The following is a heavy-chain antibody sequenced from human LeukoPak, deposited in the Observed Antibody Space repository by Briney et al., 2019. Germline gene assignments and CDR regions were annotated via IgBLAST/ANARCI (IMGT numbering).Heavy chain of an antibody. D-gene: IGHD6-6*01. CDR1: GFTFSNFW. J-gene: IGHJ4*02. CDR3: VRALGSPSADY. Sequence: QTGGSLRLSCAASGFTFSNFWMSWVRQAPGKGPEWVANIKEDGSETYYVDSVGGRFTVSRDNAENSLSLHMNSLRGEDTAVYYCVRALGSPSADYWGQGTLVIVSS. V-gene: IGHV3-7*01. CDR2: IKEDGSET.